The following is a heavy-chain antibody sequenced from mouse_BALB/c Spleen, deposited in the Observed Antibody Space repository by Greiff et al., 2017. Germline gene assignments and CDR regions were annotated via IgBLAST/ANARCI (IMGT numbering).Heavy chain of an antibody. CDR2: INPSNGRT. CDR1: GYTFTSYW. D-gene: IGHD1-1*02. V-gene: IGHV1S81*02. CDR3: ARGGWEGLFAY. J-gene: IGHJ3*01. Sequence: VQLQQPGAELVKPGASVKLSCKASGYTFTSYWMHWVKQRPGQGLEWIGEINPSNGRTNYNEKFKSKATLTVDKSSSTAYMQLSSLTSEDSAVYYCARGGWEGLFAYWGQGTLVTVSA.